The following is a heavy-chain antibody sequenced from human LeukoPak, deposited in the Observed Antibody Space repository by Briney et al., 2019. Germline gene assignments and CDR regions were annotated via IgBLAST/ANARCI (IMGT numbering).Heavy chain of an antibody. Sequence: ASVKVSCKASGYTFTGYYMHWVRQAPGQGLGGMGWINPNSGGTNYAQKFQGRVTMTRDTSISTAYMELSRLRSDDTAVYYCAREPRRSEPTRLPSYYFDYWGQGTLVTVSS. J-gene: IGHJ4*02. CDR1: GYTFTGYY. D-gene: IGHD6-25*01. CDR2: INPNSGGT. CDR3: AREPRRSEPTRLPSYYFDY. V-gene: IGHV1-2*02.